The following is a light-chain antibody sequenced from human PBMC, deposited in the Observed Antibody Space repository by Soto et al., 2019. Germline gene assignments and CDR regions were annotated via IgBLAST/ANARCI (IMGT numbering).Light chain of an antibody. Sequence: DIQMTRSPSSVSASVGDRCTSSCRASQGISSWLAWYQQKPGNAPTLLIYAASSLQSGVPSRFSGSGSGTDFTLNISSLQPEDFATYYCQQYNNWPRTFGQGTRLEIK. V-gene: IGKV1-12*01. CDR2: AAS. CDR3: QQYNNWPRT. J-gene: IGKJ5*01. CDR1: QGISSW.